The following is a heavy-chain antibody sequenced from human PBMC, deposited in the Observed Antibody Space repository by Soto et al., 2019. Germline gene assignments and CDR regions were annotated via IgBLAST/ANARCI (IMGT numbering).Heavy chain of an antibody. J-gene: IGHJ4*02. CDR1: GYTFTNYG. CDR2: ISTSNGNT. CDR3: ASGYDDDY. Sequence: QVQLVQSGPEVKKPGASVKVSCKASGYTFTNYGVSWVRQTPGQGLEWMGWISTSNGNTNYAQKLQGRVTLTTDTATRTAYMELRSLIADDTAVYYCASGYDDDYWGQGTLVTVSS. D-gene: IGHD5-12*01. V-gene: IGHV1-18*01.